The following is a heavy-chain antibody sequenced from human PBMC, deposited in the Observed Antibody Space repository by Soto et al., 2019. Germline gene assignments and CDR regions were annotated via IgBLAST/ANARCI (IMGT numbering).Heavy chain of an antibody. CDR3: ARRIKNDFNYWYFDF. CDR2: IYWDDDK. J-gene: IGHJ2*01. Sequence: QITLKESGPTLVKPTQTLTLTCTFSGFSLSTSGVGVGWIRQPPGQALECLALIYWDDDKRYSPSLKNKLTITKDTFKNQVVLTMTNMDPVDTATYYCARRIKNDFNYWYFDFWGRGTLVTVSS. D-gene: IGHD2-21*02. CDR1: GFSLSTSGVG. V-gene: IGHV2-5*02.